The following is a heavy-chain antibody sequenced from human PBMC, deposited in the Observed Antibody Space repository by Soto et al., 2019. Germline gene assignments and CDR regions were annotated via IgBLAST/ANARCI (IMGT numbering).Heavy chain of an antibody. V-gene: IGHV3-23*01. J-gene: IGHJ6*02. D-gene: IGHD6-19*01. CDR3: AKALTVAGPYYYGTDV. CDR1: GFTFSSYA. Sequence: PGGSLRLSCAASGFTFSSYAMSWVRQAPGKGLEWVSSISGSGDYTYYADSVKGRFTISRDNSRNTLYLQMNSLRAEDAAVYYCAKALTVAGPYYYGTDVSGQGSKVNVSS. CDR2: ISGSGDYT.